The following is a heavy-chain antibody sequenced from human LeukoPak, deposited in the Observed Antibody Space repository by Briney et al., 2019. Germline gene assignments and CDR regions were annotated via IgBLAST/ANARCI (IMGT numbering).Heavy chain of an antibody. J-gene: IGHJ3*01. CDR1: GDSVSSNSAA. CDR2: TYYRSKWYN. D-gene: IGHD5-24*01. V-gene: IGHV6-1*01. CDR3: ARGGQGDGYSADEAFDF. Sequence: SQTLSLTCAISGDSVSSNSAAWNWIRQSPSRGLEWLGRTYYRSKWYNDYAVSVRSRITINPDTSKNQFSLQLNSVTPEDTAVYYCARGGQGDGYSADEAFDFWGQGTMVTVS.